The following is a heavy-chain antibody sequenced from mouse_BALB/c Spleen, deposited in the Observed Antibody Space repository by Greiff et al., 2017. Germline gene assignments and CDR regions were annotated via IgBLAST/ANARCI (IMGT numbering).Heavy chain of an antibody. CDR3: ARGGGNFYAMDY. CDR1: GFTFSSFG. V-gene: IGHV5-17*02. J-gene: IGHJ4*01. D-gene: IGHD2-1*01. CDR2: ISSGSSTI. Sequence: EVQVVESGGGLVQPGGSRKLSCAASGFTFSSFGMHWVRQAPEKGLEWVAYISSGSSTIYYADTVKGRFTISRDNPKNTLFLQMTSLRSEATAMYYCARGGGNFYAMDYWGQGTSVTVSS.